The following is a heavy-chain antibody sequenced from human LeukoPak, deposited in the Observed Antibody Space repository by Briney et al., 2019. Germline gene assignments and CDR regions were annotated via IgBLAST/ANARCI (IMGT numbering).Heavy chain of an antibody. CDR2: ISSSSSTI. D-gene: IGHD3-10*01. V-gene: IGHV3-48*01. Sequence: GGSLRLSCAASGFTFSSYSMNWVRQAPGKGLEWVSYISSSSSTIYYADSVKGRFTISRDNAKNSLYLQMNSLRAEDTAVYYCARAQLLWFGELGYYMDVWGKGTTVTVSS. CDR1: GFTFSSYS. CDR3: ARAQLLWFGELGYYMDV. J-gene: IGHJ6*03.